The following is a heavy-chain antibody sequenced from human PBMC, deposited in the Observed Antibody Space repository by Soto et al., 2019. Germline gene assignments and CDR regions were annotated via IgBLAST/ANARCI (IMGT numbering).Heavy chain of an antibody. V-gene: IGHV1-18*01. CDR2: ISAYNGNT. Sequence: QVQLVQSGAEVKKPGASVKVSCKASGYTFTSYGISWVRQAPGQGLEWMGWISAYNGNTNYAQKLQGRVTMTTDTXXXXXXXXXXXXXXXXXXVYYCARDGQYDFWSGNDYWGQGTLVTVSS. CDR1: GYTFTSYG. CDR3: ARDGQYDFWSGNDY. J-gene: IGHJ4*02. D-gene: IGHD3-3*01.